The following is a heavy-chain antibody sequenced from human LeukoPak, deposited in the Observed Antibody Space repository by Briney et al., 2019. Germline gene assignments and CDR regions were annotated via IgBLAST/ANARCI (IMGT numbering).Heavy chain of an antibody. J-gene: IGHJ4*02. D-gene: IGHD3-9*01. CDR2: IIPIFGTA. Sequence: SVKVSCKASGGTFSSYAISWVRQAPGQGLEWMGRIIPIFGTANYAQKFQGRVTITTDESTSTAYMELSSLRSEDTAVYHCARARGGGIYDILTDDYWGQGTLVTVSS. CDR3: ARARGGGIYDILTDDY. V-gene: IGHV1-69*05. CDR1: GGTFSSYA.